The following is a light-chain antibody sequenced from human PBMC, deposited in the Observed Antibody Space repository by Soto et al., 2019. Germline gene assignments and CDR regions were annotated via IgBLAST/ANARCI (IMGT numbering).Light chain of an antibody. CDR2: EVS. CDR3: SSYTSSSTLEV. J-gene: IGLJ3*02. V-gene: IGLV2-14*01. CDR1: SSDVGGYNY. Sequence: QSALTKPASVSGSPGQSITISCTGTSSDVGGYNYVSWYQQHPGKAPKLMIYEVSNRPSGVSNRFSGSKSGNTASLTSSGLQAEDEADYYCSSYTSSSTLEVFGGGTKLTVL.